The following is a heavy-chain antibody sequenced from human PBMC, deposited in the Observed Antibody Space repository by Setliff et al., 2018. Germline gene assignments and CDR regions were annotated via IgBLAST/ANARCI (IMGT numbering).Heavy chain of an antibody. CDR1: GFTFNTYW. D-gene: IGHD3-10*01. V-gene: IGHV3-7*03. CDR3: AKGGSYLILPYFDY. J-gene: IGHJ4*02. Sequence: GGSLRLSCAASGFTFNTYWMTWVRQAPGKGLEWVANIKQDGSEKYYVDSVKGRFTISRERGKNSLYLQMNSLTTEDTALYYCAKGGSYLILPYFDYWGQGTLVTVSS. CDR2: IKQDGSEK.